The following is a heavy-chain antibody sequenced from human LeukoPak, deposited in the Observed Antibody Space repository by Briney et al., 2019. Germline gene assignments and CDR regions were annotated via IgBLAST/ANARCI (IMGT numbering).Heavy chain of an antibody. Sequence: ASVKVSCKASGYTFTGYYMHWVRQAPGQGLEWMGWINPNSGGTNYAQKFQGWVTMTRDTSISTAYMELSRLRSDDTAVYYCARGLRDYYGSGSYSIGEDWFDPWGQGTLVTVSS. CDR3: ARGLRDYYGSGSYSIGEDWFDP. CDR2: INPNSGGT. J-gene: IGHJ5*02. CDR1: GYTFTGYY. D-gene: IGHD3-10*01. V-gene: IGHV1-2*04.